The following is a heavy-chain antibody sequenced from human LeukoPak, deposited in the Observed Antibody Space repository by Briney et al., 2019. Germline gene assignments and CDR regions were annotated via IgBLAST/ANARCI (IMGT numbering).Heavy chain of an antibody. D-gene: IGHD2-2*01. V-gene: IGHV1-58*01. CDR1: GFTFTTSA. Sequence: GTSVKVSCTPSGFTFTTSAVQWVRQARGQRLEWIGWIVVCSGNTNYAQKFQERVTITRDMSTSTAYMQLSSLRSEDTAVYYCAAEYCSSTSCYGGAAYYYYGMDVWGQGTTVSVSS. CDR3: AAEYCSSTSCYGGAAYYYYGMDV. J-gene: IGHJ6*02. CDR2: IVVCSGNT.